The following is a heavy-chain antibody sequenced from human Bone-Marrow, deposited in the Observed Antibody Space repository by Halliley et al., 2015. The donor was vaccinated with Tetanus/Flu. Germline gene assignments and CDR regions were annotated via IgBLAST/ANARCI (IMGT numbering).Heavy chain of an antibody. D-gene: IGHD6-19*01. V-gene: IGHV4-34*01. CDR3: ARGGWRRQRNWFDP. Sequence: TLSLTCTVYGGPIIDYYWSWLRQPPGKGLEWIGEISHSGSARYNSALRSRVTMSVDTSKKQISLKLRSATAADTAVYYCARGGWRRQRNWFDPWGQGTLVTVSS. CDR1: GGPIIDYY. J-gene: IGHJ5*02. CDR2: ISHSGSA.